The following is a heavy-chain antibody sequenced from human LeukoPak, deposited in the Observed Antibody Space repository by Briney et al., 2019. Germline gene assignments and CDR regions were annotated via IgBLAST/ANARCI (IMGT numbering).Heavy chain of an antibody. CDR1: GVTFSSYA. Sequence: GGSLRLSCAASGVTFSSYAMSWVRQAPGKGLEWVSGISGSGGSTYYTDSVKGRFTISRDNSKDTVYLQMNSLRAEDTAVYYCAREYYYDSSGCRFDYWGQGTLVTVSS. J-gene: IGHJ4*02. D-gene: IGHD3-22*01. CDR2: ISGSGGST. V-gene: IGHV3-23*01. CDR3: AREYYYDSSGCRFDY.